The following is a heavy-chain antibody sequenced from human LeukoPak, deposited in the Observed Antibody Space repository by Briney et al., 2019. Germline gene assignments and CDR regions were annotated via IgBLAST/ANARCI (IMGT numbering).Heavy chain of an antibody. CDR1: GFALSSYG. Sequence: PGGSLRLSCAASGFALSSYGMCWVRQTPDKGLEWVAYSRRDGTYVNYADSVKGRFIISRDNSKNTLGLQMNSLRVADTALYYCASGGPTRGTLASWGKGTLVPVSS. CDR2: SRRDGTYV. V-gene: IGHV3-30*02. D-gene: IGHD1-26*01. J-gene: IGHJ4*02. CDR3: ASGGPTRGTLAS.